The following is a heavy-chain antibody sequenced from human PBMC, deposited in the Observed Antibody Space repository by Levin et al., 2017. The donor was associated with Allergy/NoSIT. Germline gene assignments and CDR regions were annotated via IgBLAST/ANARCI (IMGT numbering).Heavy chain of an antibody. D-gene: IGHD6-19*01. CDR2: TYYRSKWNN. V-gene: IGHV6-1*01. Sequence: SQTLSLPCAISGDSVSSNSAAWNWIRQSPSRGLEWLGRTYYRSKWNNAYAVSVTSRITINPDTSRNQFSLQLKSVTPEDTAVYYCTGMAVASDAAFAIWGQGTMVTVSS. CDR1: GDSVSSNSAA. J-gene: IGHJ3*02. CDR3: TGMAVASDAAFAI.